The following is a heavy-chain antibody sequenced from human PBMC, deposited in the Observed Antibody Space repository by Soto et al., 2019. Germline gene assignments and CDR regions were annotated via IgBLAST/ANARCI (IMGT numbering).Heavy chain of an antibody. V-gene: IGHV2-5*02. CDR2: IYWDDDK. Sequence: QITLKESGPTLVKPTQTLTLTCTFSGFSLSTNGVGVGWIRQPPGKALEWLAVIYWDDDKRYSPSLKSRLTITKDTSKNQVVLTMTNMDPVATATYYCVHKGAGMVTGNFDYWGQGTLVTVSS. D-gene: IGHD5-18*01. CDR1: GFSLSTNGVG. CDR3: VHKGAGMVTGNFDY. J-gene: IGHJ4*02.